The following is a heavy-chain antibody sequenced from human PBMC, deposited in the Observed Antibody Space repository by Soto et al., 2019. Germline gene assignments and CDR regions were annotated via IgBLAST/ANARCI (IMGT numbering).Heavy chain of an antibody. V-gene: IGHV3-21*01. CDR3: ARDTFTMMRGVMRGTCFGMDV. J-gene: IGHJ6*02. CDR1: GFDFRTYT. D-gene: IGHD3-10*01. Sequence: LVESGGGLVKPGGSLRLSCAASGFDFRTYTMNWVRQAPGKGLEWVSSIITIGSYIYYEDSLRGRFTISRDNAKNSLYLTMNYLGAADTAGYYCARDTFTMMRGVMRGTCFGMDVWSRGTTVIVSS. CDR2: IITIGSYI.